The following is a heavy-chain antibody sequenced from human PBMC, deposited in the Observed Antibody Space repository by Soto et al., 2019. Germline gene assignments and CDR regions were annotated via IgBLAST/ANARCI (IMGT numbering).Heavy chain of an antibody. CDR2: IRSKAKSYAT. CDR3: TSAIEWIELYYYYYYGMDV. CDR1: GFTFSGSA. D-gene: IGHD5-18*01. V-gene: IGHV3-73*01. J-gene: IGHJ6*02. Sequence: GGSLRLSCAASGFTFSGSAMHWVRQASGKGLEWVGRIRSKAKSYATAYAASVKGRFTIARDDSKNTAYLQMNRLKTEDTAVYYCTSAIEWIELYYYYYYGMDVWGQGTTVTVSS.